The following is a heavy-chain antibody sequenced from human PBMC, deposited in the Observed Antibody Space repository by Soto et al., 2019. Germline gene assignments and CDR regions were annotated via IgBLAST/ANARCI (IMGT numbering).Heavy chain of an antibody. D-gene: IGHD2-2*01. CDR2: IIPIFGTA. J-gene: IGHJ6*02. Sequence: SVKVSCRASGGTFSSYAISWVRQAPGQGLEWMGGIIPIFGTANYAQKFQGRVTITADESTSTAYMELSSLRSEDTAVYYCARDIQGKDIVVVPAALGGYYYYYGMDVWGQGTTVTVSS. V-gene: IGHV1-69*13. CDR3: ARDIQGKDIVVVPAALGGYYYYYGMDV. CDR1: GGTFSSYA.